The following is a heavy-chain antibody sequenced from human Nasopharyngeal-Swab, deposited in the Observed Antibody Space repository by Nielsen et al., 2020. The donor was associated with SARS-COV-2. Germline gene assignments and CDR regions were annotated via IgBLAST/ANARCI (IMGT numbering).Heavy chain of an antibody. CDR2: FSGSSGKT. CDR3: AKDGGGWYTSGWYYFDY. J-gene: IGHJ4*02. Sequence: GESLKISCAASGFAFSSYAMSWVRQTPGKGLEWVSSFSGSSGKTYYADYVKGRFTISRDTSKNTLYLQMNSLRADDTAVYYWAKDGGGWYTSGWYYFDYWGQGTLVTVSS. V-gene: IGHV3-23*01. D-gene: IGHD6-19*01. CDR1: GFAFSSYA.